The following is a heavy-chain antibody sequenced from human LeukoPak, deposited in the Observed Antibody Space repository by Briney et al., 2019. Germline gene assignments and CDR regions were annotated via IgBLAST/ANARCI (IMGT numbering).Heavy chain of an antibody. CDR2: INPSGGST. CDR3: ARVPAYCSGGSCYLGD. Sequence: GASVKVSCKASGYTFTSYYMHWVRQAPGQGLEWMGIINPSGGSTSYAQKFQGRVTMTRDTSTSTVYMELSSLRSEDTAVYYCARVPAYCSGGSCYLGDWGQGTLVTVSS. J-gene: IGHJ4*02. D-gene: IGHD2-15*01. CDR1: GYTFTSYY. V-gene: IGHV1-46*01.